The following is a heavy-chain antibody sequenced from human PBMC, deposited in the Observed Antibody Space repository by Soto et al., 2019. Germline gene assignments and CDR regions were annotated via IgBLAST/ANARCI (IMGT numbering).Heavy chain of an antibody. CDR1: GGTFSSYA. CDR2: IIPIFGTA. J-gene: IGHJ6*02. Sequence: QVQLVQSGAEVKKPGSSVKVSCKASGGTFSSYAISWVRQAPGQGLEWMGGIIPIFGTANYAQKFQCRVTMSADECTSTAYMELSRLRSEDTDVYYCARERSTVVTYYYSYYGMDVWGQGTTVTVCS. D-gene: IGHD2-15*01. CDR3: ARERSTVVTYYYSYYGMDV. V-gene: IGHV1-69*01.